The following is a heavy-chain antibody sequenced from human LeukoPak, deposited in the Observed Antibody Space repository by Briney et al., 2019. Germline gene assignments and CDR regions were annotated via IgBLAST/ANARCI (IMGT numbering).Heavy chain of an antibody. CDR3: ARGASPVGTYYYYYMDV. CDR1: GFTFDDYG. Sequence: GGSLRLSCAASGFTFDDYGMSWVRQAPGKGLEWVSGINWSGGSTGYADSVKGRYTISRDNAKNSLYLQMNSLRAEDTALYYCARGASPVGTYYYYYMDVWGKGTTVTVSS. V-gene: IGHV3-20*04. CDR2: INWSGGST. J-gene: IGHJ6*03. D-gene: IGHD4-23*01.